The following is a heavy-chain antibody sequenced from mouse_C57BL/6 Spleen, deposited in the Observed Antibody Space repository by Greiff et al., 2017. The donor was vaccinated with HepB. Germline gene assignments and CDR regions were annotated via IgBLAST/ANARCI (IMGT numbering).Heavy chain of an antibody. CDR3: ARGDGSSYPYYAMDY. J-gene: IGHJ4*01. V-gene: IGHV5-4*01. D-gene: IGHD1-1*01. CDR1: GFTFSSYA. Sequence: EVQRVESGGGLVKPGGSLKLSCAASGFTFSSYAMSWVRQTPEKRLEWVATISDGGSYTYYPDNVKGRVTISRDNAKNNLYLQMSHLKSEDTAMYYCARGDGSSYPYYAMDYWGQGTSVTVSS. CDR2: ISDGGSYT.